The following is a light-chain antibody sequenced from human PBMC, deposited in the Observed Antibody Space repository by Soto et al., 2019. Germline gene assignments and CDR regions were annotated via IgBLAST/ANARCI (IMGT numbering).Light chain of an antibody. CDR2: DVS. Sequence: QSALTQPASVSGSPGQSITISCTGTRSEVGGYNFVSWYQQHPGKAPKLLIYDVSDRPSGVSNRFSGSKSGNTASLTISGLQAEDEADYYCNSYTSSSTSYVFGSGTKVTVL. J-gene: IGLJ1*01. CDR3: NSYTSSSTSYV. CDR1: RSEVGGYNF. V-gene: IGLV2-14*03.